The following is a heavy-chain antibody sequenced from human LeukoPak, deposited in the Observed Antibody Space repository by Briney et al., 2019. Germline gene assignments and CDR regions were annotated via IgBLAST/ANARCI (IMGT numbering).Heavy chain of an antibody. Sequence: PGGSLRLSCAVSGFTFSSYAMSWVSQAPGKGLEWVSAISGSGGSTYYADSVKGRFTISRDNSKNTLYLQMNSLRAEDTAVYYCAKDSWDFDAFDIWGQGTMVTVSS. CDR1: GFTFSSYA. D-gene: IGHD6-13*01. J-gene: IGHJ3*02. CDR3: AKDSWDFDAFDI. V-gene: IGHV3-23*01. CDR2: ISGSGGST.